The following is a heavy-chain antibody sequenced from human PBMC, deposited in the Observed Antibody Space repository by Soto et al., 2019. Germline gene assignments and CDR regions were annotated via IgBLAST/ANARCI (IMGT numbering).Heavy chain of an antibody. CDR1: VGSISSYY. V-gene: IGHV4-59*01. CDR2: IYYSGST. J-gene: IGHJ6*02. Sequence: PSETLSLTGTVSVGSISSYYWSWIRQPPGKGLEWIGYIYYSGSTNYNPSLKSRVTISVDTSKNQFSLKLSSVTAADTAVYYCARRNWLDYYYGMDVSAQGTTVTVSS. D-gene: IGHD3-9*01. CDR3: ARRNWLDYYYGMDV.